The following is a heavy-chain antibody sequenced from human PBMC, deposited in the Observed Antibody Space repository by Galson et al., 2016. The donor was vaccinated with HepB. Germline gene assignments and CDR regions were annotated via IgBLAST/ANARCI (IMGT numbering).Heavy chain of an antibody. D-gene: IGHD5-18*01. CDR2: IIPIFGTT. V-gene: IGHV1-69*13. CDR1: GGTFSSYA. J-gene: IGHJ6*02. Sequence: SVKVSCKASGGTFSSYAVSWVRQAPGQGLEWMGGIIPIFGTTNYVQKFQGRFTITADGSTSTAYMELSSLGSDDTAVYYCARDGNSYDSLGYYYGMDVWGQGTTVTVSS. CDR3: ARDGNSYDSLGYYYGMDV.